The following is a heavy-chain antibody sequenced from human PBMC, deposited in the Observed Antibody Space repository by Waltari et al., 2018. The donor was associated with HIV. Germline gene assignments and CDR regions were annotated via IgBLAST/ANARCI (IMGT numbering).Heavy chain of an antibody. J-gene: IGHJ6*02. CDR1: GLTFEDYA. D-gene: IGHD3-3*01. Sequence: EVQLVESGGGSVQPGRSLRLSCTASGLTFEDYALHWVRQPPGKGLEWVSGISWNSGDIAYADSVKGRFTISRDNTKNSLFLQMNSVRVEDTALYYCVKDGASTIFGVLNGMDVWGQGTTVTVSS. CDR2: ISWNSGDI. V-gene: IGHV3-9*01. CDR3: VKDGASTIFGVLNGMDV.